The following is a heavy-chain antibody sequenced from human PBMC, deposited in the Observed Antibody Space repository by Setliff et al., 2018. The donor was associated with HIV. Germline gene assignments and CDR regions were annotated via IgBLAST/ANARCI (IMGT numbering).Heavy chain of an antibody. CDR2: IDYSGNN. D-gene: IGHD5-12*01. V-gene: IGHV4-39*07. CDR3: ALWGYSNAGGFDY. J-gene: IGHJ4*02. CDR1: GGSLSSTTYY. Sequence: SETLSLTCTVSGGSLSSTTYYWGWIRQPPGKGLEWIGIIDYSGNNYYNPSLTSRITISIDMSKTQLSLNLNSVTAADTALYYCALWGYSNAGGFDYWGQGTLVTVSS.